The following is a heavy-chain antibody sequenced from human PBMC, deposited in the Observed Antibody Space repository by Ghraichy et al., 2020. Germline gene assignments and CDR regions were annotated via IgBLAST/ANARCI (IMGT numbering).Heavy chain of an antibody. D-gene: IGHD3-3*01. CDR3: ARRVTMAGPFDY. CDR1: GGSISSSSYY. CDR2: IYYSGST. Sequence: VSLSLTCTVSGGSISSSSYYWGWIRQPPGKGLEWIGSIYYSGSTYYNPSLKSRVTISVDTSKNQFSLKLSSVTAADTAVYYCARRVTMAGPFDYWGQGTLVTVSS. V-gene: IGHV4-39*01. J-gene: IGHJ4*02.